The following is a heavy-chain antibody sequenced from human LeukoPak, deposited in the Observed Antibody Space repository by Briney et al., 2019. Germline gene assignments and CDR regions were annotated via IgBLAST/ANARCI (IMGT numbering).Heavy chain of an antibody. D-gene: IGHD2-8*01. J-gene: IGHJ5*02. CDR2: INPNSGGT. CDR1: GYTFTGYY. Sequence: ASVKVSCKASGYTFTGYYMHRVRQAPGQGLEWMGWINPNSGGTNYAQKFQGRVTMTRDTSISTAYMELSRLRSDDTAVYYCARGVYGEGNWFDPWGQGTLVTVSS. V-gene: IGHV1-2*02. CDR3: ARGVYGEGNWFDP.